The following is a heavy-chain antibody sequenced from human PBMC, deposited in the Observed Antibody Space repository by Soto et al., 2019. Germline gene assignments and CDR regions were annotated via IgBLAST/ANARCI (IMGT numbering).Heavy chain of an antibody. Sequence: GGSLRLSCAASGFTFSSYWMSWVRQAPGKGLEWVANIKQDGSEKYYVDSVKGRFTISRDNAKNSLYLQMNSLRAEDTAVYYCARDWRDYDSSGCNYYYYGMDVWGQGTTVTVSS. CDR1: GFTFSSYW. CDR2: IKQDGSEK. CDR3: ARDWRDYDSSGCNYYYYGMDV. J-gene: IGHJ6*02. V-gene: IGHV3-7*01. D-gene: IGHD3-22*01.